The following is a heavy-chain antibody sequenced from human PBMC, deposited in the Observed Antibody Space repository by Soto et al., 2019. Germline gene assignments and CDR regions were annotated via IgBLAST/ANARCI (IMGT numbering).Heavy chain of an antibody. CDR2: VYYRGRS. J-gene: IGHJ6*02. Sequence: PSETLSLTGTVSGGSVTNSSYYWGWIRQSRGKGLEWIGSVYYRGRSYSKSSVKSRVTISVDTSKNRFSLSLNSVTASDTAVYYCARHPGKVPNSGYDFWSGYPNYYYYYGMDVWGQGTTVTVSS. D-gene: IGHD3-3*01. CDR3: ARHPGKVPNSGYDFWSGYPNYYYYYGMDV. V-gene: IGHV4-39*01. CDR1: GGSVTNSSYY.